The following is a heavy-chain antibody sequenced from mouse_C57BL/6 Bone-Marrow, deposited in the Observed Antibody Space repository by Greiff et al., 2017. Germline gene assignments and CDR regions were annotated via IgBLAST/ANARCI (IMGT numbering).Heavy chain of an antibody. CDR1: GYTFTSYW. CDR2: LDPNSGGT. D-gene: IGHD2-1*01. Sequence: QVQLQQSGAELVKPGASVKLSCKASGYTFTSYWMHWVKQRPGRGLEWIGRLDPNSGGTKYNEKFKSKATLTVDKPSSTAYMQLSSLTSKDSAVYYCAHGNYFYWYFAVWGTGTTVTVSS. CDR3: AHGNYFYWYFAV. V-gene: IGHV1-72*01. J-gene: IGHJ1*03.